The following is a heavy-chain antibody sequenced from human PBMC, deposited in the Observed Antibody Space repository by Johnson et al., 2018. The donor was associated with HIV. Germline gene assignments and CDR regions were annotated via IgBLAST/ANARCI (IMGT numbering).Heavy chain of an antibody. CDR1: GFTVSSNY. D-gene: IGHD4-17*01. Sequence: MLLVESGGGVVQPGGFLRLSCAASGFTVSSNYMSWVRQAPGKGLEWVSVIYSGGSTGYADSVKGRFTISRDNSKTTLFLQMNSLRAEDTAVYYCARGEDGVDAFDIWGQGTMVTVSS. CDR2: IYSGGST. CDR3: ARGEDGVDAFDI. J-gene: IGHJ3*02. V-gene: IGHV3-66*02.